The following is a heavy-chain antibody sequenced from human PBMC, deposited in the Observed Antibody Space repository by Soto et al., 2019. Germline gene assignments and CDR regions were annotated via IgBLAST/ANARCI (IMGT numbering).Heavy chain of an antibody. V-gene: IGHV4-39*07. CDR2: LYYTGTT. D-gene: IGHD1-1*01. CDR3: VRDGTKTLRDWFDP. CDR1: GGSIGSSSYY. J-gene: IGHJ5*02. Sequence: SETLSLTCSVSGGSIGSSSYYFGWIRQPPGKGLEWIGSLYYTGTTYYNSSLKSRVTISADKSQNQFSLRLSSVTAADTAVYYCVRDGTKTLRDWFDPWGQGISVIVSS.